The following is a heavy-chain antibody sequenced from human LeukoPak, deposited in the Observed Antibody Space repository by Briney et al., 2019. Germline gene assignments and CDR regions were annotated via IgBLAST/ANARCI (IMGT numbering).Heavy chain of an antibody. J-gene: IGHJ4*02. CDR2: ITGSGGNT. CDR1: GFTFNLYA. V-gene: IGHV3-23*01. D-gene: IGHD6-19*01. Sequence: GGSLRLSCTASGFTFNLYAMTWVRQAPGKGLEWVSAITGSGGNTYYADSVKGRFTISRDNSKNTVYLQMNSLRVDDTAVYYCANSKVADFHYWGQGTRVTVSS. CDR3: ANSKVADFHY.